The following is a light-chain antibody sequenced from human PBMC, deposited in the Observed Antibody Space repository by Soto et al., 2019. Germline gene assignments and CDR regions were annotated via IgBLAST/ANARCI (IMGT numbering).Light chain of an antibody. CDR1: PSVTNF. CDR3: QQRNVWPPVT. CDR2: GAF. Sequence: EIVLTHSPATLSFSPGERATLSFGASPSVTNFLAWYQQKPGQAPRLLIYGAFNRATGIPARFSGSGSGTDFTLTISSLEPEDSAVYYCQQRNVWPPVTFGQGTRLEIK. V-gene: IGKV3-11*01. J-gene: IGKJ5*01.